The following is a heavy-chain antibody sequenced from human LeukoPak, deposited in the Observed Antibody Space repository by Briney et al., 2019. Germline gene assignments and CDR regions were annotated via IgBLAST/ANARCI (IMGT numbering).Heavy chain of an antibody. CDR2: MNPNSGNT. D-gene: IGHD3-9*01. V-gene: IGHV1-8*03. Sequence: ASVKVSCKASGYTFTTYDITWVRQATGQGLEWMGWMNPNSGNTAYAQKFQGRVTITRNTSISTAYMELSSLRSEDTAVYYCARFSPYDILTGYPTRAFDIWGQGTMVTVSS. J-gene: IGHJ3*02. CDR3: ARFSPYDILTGYPTRAFDI. CDR1: GYTFTTYD.